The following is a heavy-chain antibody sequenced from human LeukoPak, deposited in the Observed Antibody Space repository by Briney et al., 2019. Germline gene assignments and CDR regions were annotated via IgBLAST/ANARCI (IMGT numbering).Heavy chain of an antibody. CDR1: GGSISSDDYY. Sequence: PSQTLSLTCTVSGGSISSDDYYWSWSRQPPGKGLEWIGYIYYSGSTNYNPSLKSRGTISVDTSKNQFSLKLSSVTAADTAVYYCARLLTGSRTKKNFYYFGMDVWGQGTTVTVSS. CDR3: ARLLTGSRTKKNFYYFGMDV. D-gene: IGHD3-9*01. V-gene: IGHV4-61*08. CDR2: IYYSGST. J-gene: IGHJ6*02.